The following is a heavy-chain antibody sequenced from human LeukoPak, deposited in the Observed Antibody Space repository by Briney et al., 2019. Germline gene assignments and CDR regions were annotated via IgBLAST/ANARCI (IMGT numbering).Heavy chain of an antibody. CDR3: ARGISPGSGWFFNI. CDR1: GGSISSGHW. J-gene: IGHJ3*02. Sequence: SETLSLTCAVSGGSISSGHWWSWARQPPMKGLERIGEIYQSGSTNYNPSLNSRVTISVDKSKNQFSLKLTSVTAADTAVYYCARGISPGSGWFFNIWGQGTVVSVSS. V-gene: IGHV4-4*02. CDR2: IYQSGST. D-gene: IGHD6-19*01.